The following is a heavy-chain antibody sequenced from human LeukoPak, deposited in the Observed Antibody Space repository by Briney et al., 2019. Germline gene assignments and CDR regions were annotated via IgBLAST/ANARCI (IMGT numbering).Heavy chain of an antibody. CDR2: IYYSGST. CDR3: ARDLRGGDWFDP. D-gene: IGHD3-16*01. CDR1: GGSISSYY. Sequence: PSETLSLTCTVSGGSISSYYWSWIRQPPGKGLEWIGYIYYSGSTNYNPSLKSRVTISVDTSKNQFSLKLSSVTAADTAVYYCARDLRGGDWFDPWGQGTLVTVSP. J-gene: IGHJ5*02. V-gene: IGHV4-59*01.